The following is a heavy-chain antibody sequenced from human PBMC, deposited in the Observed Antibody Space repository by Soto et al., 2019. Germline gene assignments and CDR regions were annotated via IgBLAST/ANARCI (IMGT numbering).Heavy chain of an antibody. CDR1: GGSFSGYY. V-gene: IGHV4-34*01. CDR2: INHSGST. J-gene: IGHJ6*02. CDR3: ARGPLEDRYCSSTSCLYRTDEYGMDV. D-gene: IGHD2-2*01. Sequence: PSETLSLTCAVYGGSFSGYYWSWIRQPPGKGLEWIGEINHSGSTNCNPSLKSRVIISVDTSKNQFSLKLSSVTAADTALYYCARGPLEDRYCSSTSCLYRTDEYGMDVWGQGTTVTVSS.